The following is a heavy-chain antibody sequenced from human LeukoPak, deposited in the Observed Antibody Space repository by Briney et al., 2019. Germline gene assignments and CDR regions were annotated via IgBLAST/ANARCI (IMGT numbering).Heavy chain of an antibody. CDR1: GFTFSNYV. D-gene: IGHD1-14*01. Sequence: GGSLRLSCAASGFTFSNYVMSWVRQAPGKGLEWVSYINHNGEMVFYPDFVKGRFTISRDNAKNSLYLQMNSLRDEDTAVYYCARDNDRAFHYWGQGTLVTVSS. CDR2: INHNGEMV. J-gene: IGHJ4*02. CDR3: ARDNDRAFHY. V-gene: IGHV3-48*02.